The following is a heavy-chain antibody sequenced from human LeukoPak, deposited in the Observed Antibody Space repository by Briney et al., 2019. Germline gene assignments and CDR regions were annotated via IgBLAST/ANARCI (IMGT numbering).Heavy chain of an antibody. D-gene: IGHD2-2*02. CDR1: GYSFTSYW. CDR3: VRQGSLGYCSSTSCYTDY. Sequence: GESLKISCKGSGYSFTSYWIGWVRQMPGKGLEWMGIIYPGDSDTRYSPSFQGQVTISADKSISTAYLQWSSLKASDTAMYYCVRQGSLGYCSSTSCYTDYWGQGTLVTVSS. CDR2: IYPGDSDT. V-gene: IGHV5-51*01. J-gene: IGHJ4*02.